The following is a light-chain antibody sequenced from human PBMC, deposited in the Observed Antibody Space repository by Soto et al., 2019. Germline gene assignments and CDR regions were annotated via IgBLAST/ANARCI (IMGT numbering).Light chain of an antibody. CDR2: DAS. Sequence: IVLTQSRATLSLSPGERATPSCRASQSVSSYLAWYQQKPGQAPRLLIYDASNRATGIPARFSGSGSGTDFTLTISSLEPEDFAVYYCQQRSNWPITFGQVARLAIK. CDR1: QSVSSY. V-gene: IGKV3-11*01. CDR3: QQRSNWPIT. J-gene: IGKJ5*01.